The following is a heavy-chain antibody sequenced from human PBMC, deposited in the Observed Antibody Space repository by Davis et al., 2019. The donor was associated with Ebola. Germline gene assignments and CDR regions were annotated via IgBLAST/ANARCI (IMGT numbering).Heavy chain of an antibody. CDR1: GFTFSSYS. D-gene: IGHD2-15*01. V-gene: IGHV3-21*01. J-gene: IGHJ3*02. CDR2: ISSSSSYI. Sequence: GESLKISCAASGFTFSSYSMNWVRQAPGKGLEWVSSISSSSSYIYYADSVKGRFTVSRDNSKNTLYLQMNSLRPEDTAVYYCARDSGGGYCSGGSCYDSFDIWGQGTMVTVSS. CDR3: ARDSGGGYCSGGSCYDSFDI.